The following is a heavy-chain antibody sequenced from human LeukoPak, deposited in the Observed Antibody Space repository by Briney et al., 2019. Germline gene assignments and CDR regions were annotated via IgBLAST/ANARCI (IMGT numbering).Heavy chain of an antibody. D-gene: IGHD3-3*01. CDR2: ISGRGDFT. J-gene: IGHJ4*02. V-gene: IGHV3-23*01. CDR1: GFTFYKSA. Sequence: GGSLRLSCAASGFTFYKSAMTWVRQAPGTGLEGVSAISGRGDFTYYADSVKGRFTISRDNSKNMLYLQMTSLRADDTAVYYCARREAEESGPIDYWGQGTLVTVSS. CDR3: ARREAEESGPIDY.